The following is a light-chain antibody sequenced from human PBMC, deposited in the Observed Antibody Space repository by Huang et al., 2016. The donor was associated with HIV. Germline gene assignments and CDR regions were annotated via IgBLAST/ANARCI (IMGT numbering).Light chain of an antibody. CDR3: MQVLQTPRT. V-gene: IGKV2-28*01. CDR2: LAS. Sequence: DIVMTQSPRTLSVTPGEPASISCRSSQSLLHKNGNHYLDWHLQRPGQSQQLLIYLASNRTSGVPDRFSGSGGGTDFTLRISRVEPEDVVVYYCMQVLQTPRTFGQGTKVEIK. CDR1: QSLLHKNGNHY. J-gene: IGKJ1*01.